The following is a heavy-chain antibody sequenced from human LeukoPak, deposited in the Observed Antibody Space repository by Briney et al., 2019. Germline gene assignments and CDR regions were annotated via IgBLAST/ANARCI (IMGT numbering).Heavy chain of an antibody. CDR1: GGSFSGFY. J-gene: IGHJ4*02. V-gene: IGHV4-34*01. D-gene: IGHD3-16*01. CDR2: IYYSGST. Sequence: PSETLSLTCAVYGGSFSGFYWSWIRQPPGKGLEWIGSIYYSGSTYYNPSLKSRVTISVDTSKNQFSLKLNSVTATDTAVYYCARHYGPWGQGTLVTVSS. CDR3: ARHYGP.